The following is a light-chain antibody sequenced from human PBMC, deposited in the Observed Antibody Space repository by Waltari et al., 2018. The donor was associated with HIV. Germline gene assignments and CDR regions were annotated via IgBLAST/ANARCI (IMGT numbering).Light chain of an antibody. CDR1: SSDVGAYKF. CDR2: EVT. Sequence: QSALTQPASVSGSPGQSITISCTGTSSDVGAYKFVSWYQQRPDKAPKLMIYEVTHRPSGVSNRFSGSKSGNTAYLTISGLQPEDEADYYCSSYTSSVTLIFGTGTKVTVL. CDR3: SSYTSSVTLI. J-gene: IGLJ1*01. V-gene: IGLV2-14*01.